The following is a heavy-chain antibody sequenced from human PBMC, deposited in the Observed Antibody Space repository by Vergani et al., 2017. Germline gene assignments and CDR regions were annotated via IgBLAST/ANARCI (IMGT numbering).Heavy chain of an antibody. CDR3: ARSYGYDAFDV. D-gene: IGHD3-10*01. CDR1: GGSISSYY. V-gene: IGHV4-59*01. Sequence: QVQLQESGPGLVKPPETLSLACTVSGGSISSYYWSWIRQPPGKGLECIGYIYYSGSAKYNPSLESRVTMSVDTSKNQFSLNLTSVTAADTAVYYCARSYGYDAFDVWGQGTKVTVSS. J-gene: IGHJ3*01. CDR2: IYYSGSA.